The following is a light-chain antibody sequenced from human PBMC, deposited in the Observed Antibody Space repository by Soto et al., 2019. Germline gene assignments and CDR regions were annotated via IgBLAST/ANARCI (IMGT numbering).Light chain of an antibody. CDR3: ATWDDSLRGVV. CDR1: SSNIGTNP. Sequence: QLVLTQPPSASGTPGQKVTISCSGSSSNIGTNPVNWYQQVPGAAPKLLMYTNKQRPSGVPDRFSGSKSGTSASLAISGLQSEDEADYYCATWDDSLRGVVFGGGTKLTVL. J-gene: IGLJ2*01. CDR2: TNK. V-gene: IGLV1-44*01.